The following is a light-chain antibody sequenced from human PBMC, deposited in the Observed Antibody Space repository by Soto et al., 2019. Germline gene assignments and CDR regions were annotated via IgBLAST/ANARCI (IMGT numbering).Light chain of an antibody. CDR2: KSS. CDR1: QSLVYSDGNTY. CDR3: MQGTHWSPGT. Sequence: DVVMTQSPLSLPVTLGQPASISCRSSQSLVYSDGNTYLNWFQQRPGQSPRRLIYKSSDRDSGVPDRLSGSGSGTDFTLKISRVEAEDVGVNYCMQGTHWSPGTFGQGTKVEIK. J-gene: IGKJ1*01. V-gene: IGKV2-30*01.